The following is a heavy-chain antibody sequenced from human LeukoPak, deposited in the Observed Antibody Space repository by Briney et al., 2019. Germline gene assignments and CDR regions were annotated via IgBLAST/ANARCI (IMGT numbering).Heavy chain of an antibody. D-gene: IGHD3-10*01. CDR3: TRGASMNRGIIIYYFDY. V-gene: IGHV1-24*01. CDR1: RYTLTEFS. J-gene: IGHJ4*02. Sequence: ASVKVSCKVSRYTLTEFSMHWVRQAPGKGLEWLGGFDPEDGTTIYAQKFQGRVTMTEDTSTDTAYMELSSLTSEDAAIYYCTRGASMNRGIIIYYFDYWGQGTLVTVSS. CDR2: FDPEDGTT.